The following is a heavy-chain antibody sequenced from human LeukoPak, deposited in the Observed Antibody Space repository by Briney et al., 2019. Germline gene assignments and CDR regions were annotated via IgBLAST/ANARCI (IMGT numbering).Heavy chain of an antibody. D-gene: IGHD3-22*01. V-gene: IGHV3-7*01. CDR2: IKQDGSEK. J-gene: IGHJ6*02. Sequence: GGSLRLSCAGSGCTFSSHWMSWVRQAPGKGLEWVANIKQDGSEKYYVDSVKGRFTISRDNAKNSLYLQMNSLRAEDTAVYYCARESYYESSGYYQNYYYYGMDVWGQGTTVTVSS. CDR1: GCTFSSHW. CDR3: ARESYYESSGYYQNYYYYGMDV.